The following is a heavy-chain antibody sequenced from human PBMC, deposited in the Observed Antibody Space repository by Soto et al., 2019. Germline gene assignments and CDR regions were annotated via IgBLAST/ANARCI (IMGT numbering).Heavy chain of an antibody. CDR2: ISYDGSNK. D-gene: IGHD6-19*01. CDR1: GFTFSSYG. J-gene: IGHJ4*02. CDR3: AKSVSGWFRFDY. V-gene: IGHV3-30*18. Sequence: QVQLVESGGGVVQPGRSLRLSCAASGFTFSSYGMHWVRQAPGKGLEWVAVISYDGSNKYYADSVKGRFTISRDNSKNTLYLQMNSLRAEDTAVYYCAKSVSGWFRFDYWGQGTLVTVSS.